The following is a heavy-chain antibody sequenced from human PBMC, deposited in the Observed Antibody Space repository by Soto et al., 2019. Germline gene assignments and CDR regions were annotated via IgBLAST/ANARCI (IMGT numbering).Heavy chain of an antibody. J-gene: IGHJ2*01. Sequence: QVQLVPSGAEVKKPGSSVKVSCKASGGTFSSYAISWVRQAPGQGLEWMGGIIPIFGTANYAQKFQGRVTITADESTSTAYMELSSLRSEDTAVYYCARGRTGSSGYYWWYFDLWGRGTLVTVSS. V-gene: IGHV1-69*01. CDR3: ARGRTGSSGYYWWYFDL. D-gene: IGHD3-22*01. CDR2: IIPIFGTA. CDR1: GGTFSSYA.